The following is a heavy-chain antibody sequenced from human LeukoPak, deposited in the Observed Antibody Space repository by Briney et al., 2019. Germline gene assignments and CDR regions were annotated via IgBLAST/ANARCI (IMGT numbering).Heavy chain of an antibody. D-gene: IGHD6-13*01. Sequence: GGSLRLSCTASGFTVGDYAMDWVRQAPGKGLEWVGFVRSKAYGGTPEYGASVKGRFTISRDDSKAIAYLQMNSLRAEDTAVYYCARDRAGSSWYSGYYFDYWGQGTLVTVSS. J-gene: IGHJ4*02. CDR3: ARDRAGSSWYSGYYFDY. V-gene: IGHV3-49*04. CDR2: VRSKAYGGTP. CDR1: GFTVGDYA.